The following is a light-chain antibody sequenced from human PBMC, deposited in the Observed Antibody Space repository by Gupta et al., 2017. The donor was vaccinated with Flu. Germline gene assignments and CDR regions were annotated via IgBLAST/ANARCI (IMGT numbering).Light chain of an antibody. CDR2: DDS. CDR3: HMSDSSSDQPDI. CDR1: NIGSKS. J-gene: IGLJ1*01. V-gene: IGLV3-21*02. Sequence: SYVLTQPPSVSAAPGQTATITCGGDNIGSKSVHWYQQKPGQAPVLVVYDDSDRPSGIPDRFSCAHSCNTATLITSSGEAGDEADDYWHMSDSSSDQPDIFGTGTKVTVL.